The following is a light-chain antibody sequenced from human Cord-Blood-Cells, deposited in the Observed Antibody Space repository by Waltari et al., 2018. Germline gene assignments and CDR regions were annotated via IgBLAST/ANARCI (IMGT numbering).Light chain of an antibody. J-gene: IGLJ3*02. Sequence: QSVLTQPPSASGTPGQRVTISCSGSSFNIGSNYVYWYQQLPGTAPKLLIYMNNQRPSGVPDRFSGSKSGTSASLAISGLRSEDEADYYCAAWDDSLSGPVFGGGTKLTVL. V-gene: IGLV1-47*01. CDR1: SFNIGSNY. CDR3: AAWDDSLSGPV. CDR2: MNN.